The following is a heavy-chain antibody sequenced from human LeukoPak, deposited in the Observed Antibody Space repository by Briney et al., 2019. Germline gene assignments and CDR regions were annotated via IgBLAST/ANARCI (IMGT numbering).Heavy chain of an antibody. D-gene: IGHD3-22*01. Sequence: GGSLRVSCAASGFTFSTYWMHWVRQAPGKGLVWVSRIKSDVSSTSYADSVKGRFTISRDNARNTLFLQMNSLRAEDTAVYYCARYYYDSSRGAYWGQGTLVTVFS. J-gene: IGHJ4*02. CDR3: ARYYYDSSRGAY. V-gene: IGHV3-74*01. CDR1: GFTFSTYW. CDR2: IKSDVSST.